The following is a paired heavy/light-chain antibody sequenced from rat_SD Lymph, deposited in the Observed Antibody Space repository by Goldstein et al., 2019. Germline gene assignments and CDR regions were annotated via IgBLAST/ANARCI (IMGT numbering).Heavy chain of an antibody. CDR1: GFTFSNYG. Sequence: EVQLVESGGGLVQPGRSLKLSCLASGFTFSNYGMNWIRQAPGKGLEWVASISSSSSYIYYADTVKGRFTISRDNAKNTLYLQMTSLRSEDTALYYCARWRVGVRGSGVMDAWGQGASVTVSS. J-gene: IGHJ4*01. D-gene: IGHD4-3*01. V-gene: IGHV5-34*01. CDR2: ISSSSSYI. CDR3: ARWRVGVRGSGVMDA.
Light chain of an antibody. Sequence: DIVMTQSPSSLAVSAGETVTINCKSSQSLLSSGNQKNYLAWYQQKPGQSPKLLIYLASTRESGVPDRFIGSGSGTDFTLTISSVQAEDLADYYCQQHYSYPLTFGSGTKLEIK. J-gene: IGKJ5*01. CDR2: LAS. V-gene: IGKV8S6*01. CDR1: QSLLSSGNQKNY. CDR3: QQHYSYPLT.